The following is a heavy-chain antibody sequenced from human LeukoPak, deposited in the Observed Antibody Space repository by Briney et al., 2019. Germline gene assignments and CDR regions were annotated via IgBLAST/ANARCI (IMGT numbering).Heavy chain of an antibody. CDR3: ARDRGRYYDSRGFYWGYYFDS. J-gene: IGHJ4*02. CDR2: ISYDGTNE. D-gene: IGHD3-22*01. Sequence: GGSLRLSCAASSFTLTNYAMHWVRQAPGKGLEWVALISYDGTNENYADSVKGRFTISRDNSKDTLYLQMSSVRVDDTAVYYCARDRGRYYDSRGFYWGYYFDSWGQGILVTVST. CDR1: SFTLTNYA. V-gene: IGHV3-30-3*01.